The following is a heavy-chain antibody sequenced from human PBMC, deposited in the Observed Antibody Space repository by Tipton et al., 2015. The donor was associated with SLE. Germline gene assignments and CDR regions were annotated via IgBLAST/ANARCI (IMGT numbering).Heavy chain of an antibody. J-gene: IGHJ3*02. CDR3: AREDSSPDAFDI. CDR2: IYYSGST. D-gene: IGHD6-13*01. V-gene: IGHV4-34*01. CDR1: GGSFSGYY. Sequence: LRLSCAVYGGSFSGYYWSWIRQPPGKGLEWIGYIYYSGSTNYNPSLKSRVTISVDTSKNQFSLKLSSVTAADTAVYYCAREDSSPDAFDIWGQGTMVTVSS.